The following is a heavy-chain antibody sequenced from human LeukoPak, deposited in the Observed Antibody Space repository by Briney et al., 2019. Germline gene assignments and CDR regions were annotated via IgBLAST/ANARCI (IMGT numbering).Heavy chain of an antibody. CDR3: AVIAAAGRDLEYFQH. Sequence: SETLSLTCAVYGGSFSGYYWSWIRQPPGKGLEWIGEINHSGSTNYNPSLKSRVTISVDTSKNQFSLKLSSVTAADTAVYYCAVIAAAGRDLEYFQHWGQGTLVTVSS. CDR1: GGSFSGYY. D-gene: IGHD6-13*01. J-gene: IGHJ1*01. V-gene: IGHV4-34*01. CDR2: INHSGST.